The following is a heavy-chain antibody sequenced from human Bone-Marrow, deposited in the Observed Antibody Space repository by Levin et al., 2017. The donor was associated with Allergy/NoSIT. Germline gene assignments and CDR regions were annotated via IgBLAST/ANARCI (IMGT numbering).Heavy chain of an antibody. CDR2: IYYSGST. CDR1: GGSIRNFY. CDR3: ARSTQYDDGSSDYDPSYYLDF. Sequence: SETLSLTCTVPGGSIRNFYWSWIRQPPGKRLEWIGYIYYSGSTNYNPSLQSRVTISVDTSKNQFCLKLTSVTAADTAVYYCARSTQYDDGSSDYDPSYYLDFWGQGALFTVSS. V-gene: IGHV4-59*01. D-gene: IGHD3-22*01. J-gene: IGHJ4*02.